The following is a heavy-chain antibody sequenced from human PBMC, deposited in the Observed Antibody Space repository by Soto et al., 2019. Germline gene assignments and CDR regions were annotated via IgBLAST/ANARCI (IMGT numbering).Heavy chain of an antibody. Sequence: ASVKVSCKASGGTFSSYAISWVRQAPGQGLEWMGGIIPIFGTANYAQKFQGRVTITADESTSTAYMELSSLRSEDTAVYYCARDRGKVATFDYWGQGTLVTVSS. D-gene: IGHD3-10*01. V-gene: IGHV1-69*13. CDR3: ARDRGKVATFDY. J-gene: IGHJ4*02. CDR1: GGTFSSYA. CDR2: IIPIFGTA.